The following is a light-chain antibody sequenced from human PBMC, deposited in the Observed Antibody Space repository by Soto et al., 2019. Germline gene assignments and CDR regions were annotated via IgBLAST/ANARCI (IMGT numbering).Light chain of an antibody. CDR1: NIGSKS. V-gene: IGLV3-21*02. J-gene: IGLJ7*01. CDR3: QVWDSSSDHAV. CDR2: DDS. Sequence: SYELTQPPSVSVAPGQTARITCGGNNIGSKSVHWYQQKPGQAPVLVVYDDSDRPSGIPEGFSGSNSGNTATLTISRVEAGDEADYYCQVWDSSSDHAVFGGGTQLTVL.